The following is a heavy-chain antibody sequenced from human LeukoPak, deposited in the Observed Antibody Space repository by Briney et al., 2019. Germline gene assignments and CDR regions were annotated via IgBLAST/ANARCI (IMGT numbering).Heavy chain of an antibody. CDR1: GFIFSDYY. V-gene: IGHV3-11*03. Sequence: KPGGSLRLSCAASGFIFSDYYTSWIRQAPGKGLEWVSYISSSSSYTDSADSVKGRFTISRDNAKNSLYLQMNSLRAEDTAVYYCARFSFDILTGYYPFDYWGQGTLVTVSS. CDR2: ISSSSSYT. D-gene: IGHD3-9*01. J-gene: IGHJ4*02. CDR3: ARFSFDILTGYYPFDY.